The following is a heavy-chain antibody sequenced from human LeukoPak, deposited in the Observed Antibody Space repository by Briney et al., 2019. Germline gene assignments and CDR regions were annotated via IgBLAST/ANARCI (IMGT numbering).Heavy chain of an antibody. J-gene: IGHJ4*02. CDR2: ISGSGGST. D-gene: IGHD2-2*01. Sequence: GGSLRLSCAASGFTFSDYAMHWVRQAPGKGLEWVSAISGSGGSTYYFVKGRCTISRDNSKNTLYLQMNSVRAEDTGVYYCAKGYCSSTSCKESFFDYWGQGTLVTVSS. CDR3: AKGYCSSTSCKESFFDY. V-gene: IGHV3-23*01. CDR1: GFTFSDYA.